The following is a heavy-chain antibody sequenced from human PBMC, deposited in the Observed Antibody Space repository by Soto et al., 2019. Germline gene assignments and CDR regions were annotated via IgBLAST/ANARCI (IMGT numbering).Heavy chain of an antibody. V-gene: IGHV2-70*04. CDR3: ARPRDGSYGPYAFDI. CDR1: GFSLSTSGTR. D-gene: IGHD6-19*01. CDR2: IDWDDEK. J-gene: IGHJ3*02. Sequence: SGPTLVNPTQTLTLTCTLSGFSLSTSGTRVSWIRQPPGKALEWLARIDWDDEKFYSTSLKTRLTISKDTSKNQVVLTMPNMDPVDTATYYCARPRDGSYGPYAFDIWDQGTMVTVSS.